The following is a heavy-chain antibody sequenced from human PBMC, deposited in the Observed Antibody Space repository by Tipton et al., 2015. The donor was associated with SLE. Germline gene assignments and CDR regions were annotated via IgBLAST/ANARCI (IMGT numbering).Heavy chain of an antibody. V-gene: IGHV3-21*04. Sequence: SLRLSCAASGFTFSSYSMNWVRQAPGKGLEWVSFISSSSSYIYYADSVKGRFTISRDNAKNSLYLQMNSLRAEDTAVYYCAKDRGNQWLATGYYYGMDVWGQGTTVTVSS. CDR3: AKDRGNQWLATGYYYGMDV. CDR1: GFTFSSYS. D-gene: IGHD6-19*01. J-gene: IGHJ6*02. CDR2: ISSSSSYI.